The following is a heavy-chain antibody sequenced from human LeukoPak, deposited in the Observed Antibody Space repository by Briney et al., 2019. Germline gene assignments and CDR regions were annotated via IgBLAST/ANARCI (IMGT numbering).Heavy chain of an antibody. CDR2: IRYDGSNK. CDR1: GFTFSSYG. D-gene: IGHD3-10*01. Sequence: TGGSLRLSCAASGFTFSSYGMHWVRQAPGKGLEWVAFIRYDGSNKYYADSVKGRFTISSDNSKNTLYLQMNSLRAEDTAVYYCAKAPPPGESTSFGAFDIWGQGTMVTVSS. J-gene: IGHJ3*02. V-gene: IGHV3-30*02. CDR3: AKAPPPGESTSFGAFDI.